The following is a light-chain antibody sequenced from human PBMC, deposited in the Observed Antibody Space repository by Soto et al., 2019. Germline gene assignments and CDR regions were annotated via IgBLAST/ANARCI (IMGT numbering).Light chain of an antibody. J-gene: IGLJ1*01. CDR3: CSYTSTSTYV. CDR1: SSDIGGYNY. V-gene: IGLV2-14*01. CDR2: EVS. Sequence: QSVLTQPASVSGSPGQSITISCIGTSSDIGGYNYVSWYQQHPGEAPKLLIYEVSDRPSGVSNRFSGSKSGNTASLTISGLQAEDEADYYCCSYTSTSTYVFGTGTKVTVL.